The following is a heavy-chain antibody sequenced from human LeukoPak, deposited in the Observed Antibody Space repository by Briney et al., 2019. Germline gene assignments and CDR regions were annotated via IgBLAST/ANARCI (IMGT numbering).Heavy chain of an antibody. CDR2: IYYSGST. D-gene: IGHD3-10*01. CDR3: AREPHYYGSGSYYFLGAFDI. CDR1: GASVSSYY. J-gene: IGHJ3*02. Sequence: SETLSLTCSVSGASVSSYYWSWIRQPPGKGLEWIGYIYYSGSTNYNPSLKSRVTISVDTSKNQFSLKLSSVTAADTAVYYCAREPHYYGSGSYYFLGAFDIWGQGTMVTVSS. V-gene: IGHV4-59*02.